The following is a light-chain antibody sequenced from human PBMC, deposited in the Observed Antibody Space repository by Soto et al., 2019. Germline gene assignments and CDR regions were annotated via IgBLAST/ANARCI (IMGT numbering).Light chain of an antibody. CDR2: NAS. V-gene: IGKV3-11*01. Sequence: EIVLTPSPATLAVSLGEGAHLSCQARQSVSSYLACDQHKPGQAPRLLIYNASNRAAGTPARFSGSGSGTDFTLTINSLEPEDFAVYYCQQRSNWPPSTFGQGTRLEIK. CDR1: QSVSSY. CDR3: QQRSNWPPST. J-gene: IGKJ5*01.